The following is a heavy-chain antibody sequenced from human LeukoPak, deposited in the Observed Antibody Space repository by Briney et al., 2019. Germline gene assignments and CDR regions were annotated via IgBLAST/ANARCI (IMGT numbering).Heavy chain of an antibody. CDR3: AKEAGYSGYDYPDY. Sequence: RGSLRLSCAASGFTFSSYAMSWVRQAPGKGLEWVSAISGSGYSTYYADSVKGRFTISRDNSKNTLYLQMNSLRAEDTAVYYRAKEAGYSGYDYPDYWGQGTLVTVSS. J-gene: IGHJ4*02. CDR1: GFTFSSYA. D-gene: IGHD5-12*01. CDR2: ISGSGYST. V-gene: IGHV3-23*01.